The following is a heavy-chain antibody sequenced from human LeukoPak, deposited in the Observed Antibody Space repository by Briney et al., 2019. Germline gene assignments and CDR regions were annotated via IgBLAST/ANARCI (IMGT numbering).Heavy chain of an antibody. D-gene: IGHD3-10*01. CDR1: GYTFTGYF. CDR3: ARDLSGRASDY. J-gene: IGHJ4*02. CDR2: INPNRGGT. V-gene: IGHV1-2*06. Sequence: GGSVKVSCKPSGYTFTGYFIHWVRQAPGQGLEWMGRINPNRGGTNSTQKFQGRVTVTRDTSIRTDYIELSRLRSDGTALYYCARDLSGRASDYWGQGTLVTVSS.